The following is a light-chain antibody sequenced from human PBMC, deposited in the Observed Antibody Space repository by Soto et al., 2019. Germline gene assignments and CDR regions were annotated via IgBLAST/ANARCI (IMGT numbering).Light chain of an antibody. J-gene: IGLJ1*01. V-gene: IGLV1-51*01. CDR3: GTWDNSLSAYV. Sequence: QSVMTQPPSVSAAPGQKVTISCSGSSSNIGGNSVSWYQQLPGTAPKLLIYDDNKRPSGIPDRFSGSKSGTSATLGITGLQTGDEADYYCGTWDNSLSAYVFGTGTKLTVL. CDR1: SSNIGGNS. CDR2: DDN.